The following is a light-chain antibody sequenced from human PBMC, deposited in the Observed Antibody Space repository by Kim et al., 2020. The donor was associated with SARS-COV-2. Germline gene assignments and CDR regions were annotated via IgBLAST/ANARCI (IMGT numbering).Light chain of an antibody. CDR1: SLGSYY. V-gene: IGLV3-19*01. CDR3: NSRDSNDNVV. J-gene: IGLJ2*01. Sequence: VALGQSVRITCQGDSLGSYYATWYQQKPGQAPIVVIYGKNNRPSGITDRFSGSSSGNTASLTITGTQAGDEADYYCNSRDSNDNVVFGAGTQLTVL. CDR2: GKN.